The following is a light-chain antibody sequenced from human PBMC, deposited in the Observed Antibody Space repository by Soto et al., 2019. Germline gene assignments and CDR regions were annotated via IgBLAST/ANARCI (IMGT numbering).Light chain of an antibody. CDR1: QSVSTY. CDR2: DAS. J-gene: IGKJ1*01. CDR3: QQRNNWPTWT. V-gene: IGKV3-11*01. Sequence: EIVLTQSPATLFLSPGERATLSCRASQSVSTYLAWYQQKPGQAPRLLIYDASSRATGVPARFSGSGSWTDFTLTISSLEPEDFAVYYCQQRNNWPTWTFGQGTKVDIK.